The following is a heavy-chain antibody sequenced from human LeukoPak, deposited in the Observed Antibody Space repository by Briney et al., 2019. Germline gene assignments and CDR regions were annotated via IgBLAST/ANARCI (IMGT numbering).Heavy chain of an antibody. D-gene: IGHD4-23*01. CDR3: ARGATVDSRYYFDY. CDR1: GFTFSSYS. V-gene: IGHV3-21*01. Sequence: PGGSLRLSCAASGFTFSSYSMNWVRQAPGKGLEWVSSIGSSSNYIYYADSVKGRFTISRDNAKSSLYLQMNSLRAEDTAVYYCARGATVDSRYYFDYWGQGTLVTVSS. J-gene: IGHJ4*02. CDR2: IGSSSNYI.